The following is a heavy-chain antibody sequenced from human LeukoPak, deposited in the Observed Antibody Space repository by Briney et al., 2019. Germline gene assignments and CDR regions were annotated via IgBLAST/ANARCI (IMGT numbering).Heavy chain of an antibody. CDR1: GLPFSSYA. J-gene: IGHJ4*02. Sequence: GGSLRLSCAASGLPFSSYAMSWVRQAPGKGLEWVSAISDSYGSTYYADSVKGRFTISRDNSKNTLYLQMNSLRVEDTAVYYCAKDRGGWLDYWGRGTLVTVFS. D-gene: IGHD3-10*01. CDR3: AKDRGGWLDY. CDR2: ISDSYGST. V-gene: IGHV3-23*01.